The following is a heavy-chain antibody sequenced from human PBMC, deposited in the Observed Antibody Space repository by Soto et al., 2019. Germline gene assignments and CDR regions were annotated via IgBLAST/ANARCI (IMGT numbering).Heavy chain of an antibody. CDR2: IYHSGST. Sequence: SETLSLTCAVSGGSISSSNWWSWVRQPPGKGLEWIGEIYHSGSTNYNPSLKSRVTISVDKSKNQFSLKLSSVTAADTAVYYCARWQEPSSWYYGDYWGQGTLVTVSS. CDR3: ARWQEPSSWYYGDY. D-gene: IGHD6-13*01. CDR1: GGSISSSNW. J-gene: IGHJ4*02. V-gene: IGHV4-4*02.